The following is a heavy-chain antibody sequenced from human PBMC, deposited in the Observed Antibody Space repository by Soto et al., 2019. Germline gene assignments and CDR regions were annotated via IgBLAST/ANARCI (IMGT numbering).Heavy chain of an antibody. D-gene: IGHD3-10*01. V-gene: IGHV3-53*01. CDR2: IYTGGNT. Sequence: GGSLRLSYAASGFTVTSYYMSWVRQAPGKGLEWVSLIYTGGNTNYADSVKGRFTISRDNSKNTLYLQMNSLRAEDTAVYYCARDYYYGSGNYYRADYYHYGMDVWGQGTTVTVSS. J-gene: IGHJ6*02. CDR3: ARDYYYGSGNYYRADYYHYGMDV. CDR1: GFTVTSYY.